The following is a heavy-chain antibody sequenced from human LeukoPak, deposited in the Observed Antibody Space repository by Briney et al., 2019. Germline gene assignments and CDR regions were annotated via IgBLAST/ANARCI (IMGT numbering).Heavy chain of an antibody. CDR3: ARDYRRWGPLDY. V-gene: IGHV3-30-3*01. J-gene: IGHJ4*02. D-gene: IGHD1-14*01. CDR1: GFTFSSYA. Sequence: GRSLRLSCAASGFTFSSYAMHWVRQAPGKGLEWVAVISYDGSNKYYADSVKGRFTISRDNSKNTLYLQMNSLRAEDTAVYYCARDYRRWGPLDYWGQGTLVTVSS. CDR2: ISYDGSNK.